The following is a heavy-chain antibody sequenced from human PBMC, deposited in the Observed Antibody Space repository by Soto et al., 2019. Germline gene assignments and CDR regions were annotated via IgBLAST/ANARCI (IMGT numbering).Heavy chain of an antibody. J-gene: IGHJ5*02. D-gene: IGHD5-18*01. Sequence: SETLSLTCTFSVGSISSSSYYWGWIRQPPWKGLEWIGSIYYSGSTYYNPSLKSRVTISVDTSKNQFSLKLSSVTAADTAVYYCARQGTVQIWLTGPNWFDPWGQGTLVTVSS. V-gene: IGHV4-39*01. CDR3: ARQGTVQIWLTGPNWFDP. CDR2: IYYSGST. CDR1: VGSISSSSYY.